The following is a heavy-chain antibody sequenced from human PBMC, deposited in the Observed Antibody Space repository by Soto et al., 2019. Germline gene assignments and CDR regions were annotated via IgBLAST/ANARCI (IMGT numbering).Heavy chain of an antibody. CDR2: INAGNGNT. Sequence: GASVKVSCKASGYTFTSYAMHWVRQAPGQRLEWMGWINAGNGNTKYSQKFQGRVTITRDTSASTAYTELSSLRSEDTAVYYCARAFGSSWYYIWGQGTLVTVSS. D-gene: IGHD6-13*01. J-gene: IGHJ4*02. V-gene: IGHV1-3*01. CDR1: GYTFTSYA. CDR3: ARAFGSSWYYI.